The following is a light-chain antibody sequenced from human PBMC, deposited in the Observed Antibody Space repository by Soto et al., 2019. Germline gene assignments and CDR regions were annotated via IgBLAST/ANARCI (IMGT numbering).Light chain of an antibody. CDR2: AVS. CDR3: QHSYGTPRT. V-gene: IGKV1-39*01. J-gene: IGKJ1*01. CDR1: QSISTY. Sequence: IQMTQSPSSLSASVGDRVTITCRASQSISTYLNWYQHKPGKAPKVLIYAVSSLQSGVPSRFSGSGSGTDFTLTITSLQPEDSATYYCQHSYGTPRTFGQGTKV.